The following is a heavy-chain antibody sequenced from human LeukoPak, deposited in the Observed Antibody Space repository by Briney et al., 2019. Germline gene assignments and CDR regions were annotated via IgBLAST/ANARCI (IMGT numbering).Heavy chain of an antibody. CDR2: IYHSGST. CDR1: GGSISSSNW. Sequence: SETLSLTCAVSGGSISSSNWWSWVRQPPGKGLEWIGEIYHSGSTNYNPSLKSRVTISVDKSKNQFSLKLSSVTAADTAVYYCARDGRLGVASGWFDPWGQGTLVTVSS. J-gene: IGHJ5*02. D-gene: IGHD3-16*01. CDR3: ARDGRLGVASGWFDP. V-gene: IGHV4-4*02.